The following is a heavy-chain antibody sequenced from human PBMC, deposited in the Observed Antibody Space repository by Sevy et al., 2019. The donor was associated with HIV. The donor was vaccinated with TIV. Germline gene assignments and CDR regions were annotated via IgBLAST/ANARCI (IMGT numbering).Heavy chain of an antibody. CDR3: ARERLAVAGIGYYLDY. J-gene: IGHJ4*02. CDR1: RFTFSSYG. Sequence: GGSRRLSCAASRFTFSSYGMHWVRQAPGKGLEWVAVIWYDRTNKEYADSVKGRFTISRDNSKNTLYLQMSSLRADDTAVYYCARERLAVAGIGYYLDYWGQGTLVTVSS. V-gene: IGHV3-33*01. CDR2: IWYDRTNK. D-gene: IGHD6-19*01.